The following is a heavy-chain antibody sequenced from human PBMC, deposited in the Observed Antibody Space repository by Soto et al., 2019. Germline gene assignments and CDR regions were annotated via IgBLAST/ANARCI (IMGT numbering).Heavy chain of an antibody. CDR1: GFIFSTYG. D-gene: IGHD5-12*01. CDR2: ISYDGRNK. J-gene: IGHJ6*02. CDR3: AKGTATAIPSFYFCCMDV. V-gene: IGHV3-30*18. Sequence: QMQLVESGGGVVQPGRSLRVSCEASGFIFSTYGMNWVRQAPGKGLEWVAVISYDGRNKYYADSVRGRFTISRDNSKNTRHLQMNSLRGEDTAVYYCAKGTATAIPSFYFCCMDVWGQGTTVTVAS.